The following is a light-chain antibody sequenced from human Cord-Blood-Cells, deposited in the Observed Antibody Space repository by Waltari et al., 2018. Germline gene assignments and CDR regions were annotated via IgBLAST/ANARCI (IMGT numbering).Light chain of an antibody. CDR2: DVS. J-gene: IGLJ3*02. Sequence: QSALTQPASVSGSPGQSITISCTGTSSDVGGYNYVSWYQQHPGQAPKLIIDDVSKRPSGVSNRFSGSKSGNPASLTISGLQAEDEADYYCSSYTSSSTWVFGGGTKLTVL. V-gene: IGLV2-14*01. CDR1: SSDVGGYNY. CDR3: SSYTSSSTWV.